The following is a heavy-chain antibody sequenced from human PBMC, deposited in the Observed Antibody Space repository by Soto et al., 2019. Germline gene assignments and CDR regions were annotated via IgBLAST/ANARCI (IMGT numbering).Heavy chain of an antibody. Sequence: SGPTLVNPTQTLTLTCTFSGFSLSTSGMCVSWIRQPPGKALEWLARIDWDDDKYYSTSLKTRLTISKDTSKNQVVLTMTNMDPVDTATYYCARTPLVLIEGSSSYGPFDPWGQGTLVTVSS. V-gene: IGHV2-70*11. J-gene: IGHJ5*02. CDR3: ARTPLVLIEGSSSYGPFDP. CDR1: GFSLSTSGMC. CDR2: IDWDDDK. D-gene: IGHD3-10*01.